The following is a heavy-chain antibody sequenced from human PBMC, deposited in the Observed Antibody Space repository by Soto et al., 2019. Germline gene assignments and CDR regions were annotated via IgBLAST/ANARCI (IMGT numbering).Heavy chain of an antibody. J-gene: IGHJ4*02. V-gene: IGHV4-31*03. Sequence: QVQLQESGPGLVKPSQTLSLTCTVSGGSISSGGYYWNWIRQHPGKGLEWIGYIYYSGSTYYNPSLKSRVTISVDTSKNQFSLKLSSVTAADRAVYYCARVRGVVISRLGNIFDYWGQGTLVTVSS. CDR1: GGSISSGGYY. D-gene: IGHD3-3*01. CDR3: ARVRGVVISRLGNIFDY. CDR2: IYYSGST.